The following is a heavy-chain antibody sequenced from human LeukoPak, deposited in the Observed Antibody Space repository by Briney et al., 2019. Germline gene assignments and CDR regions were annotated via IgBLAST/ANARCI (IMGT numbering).Heavy chain of an antibody. CDR2: ISGSGRST. CDR1: RFTFSNYV. Sequence: GGSLRLSCAASRFTFSNYVMSWVRQAPGGGLECVSAISGSGRSTYYADSVKGRFTISRDNSKNTLYLQMNSLRAGDTALYYCARVAGTIRIWPQPFGDGMDVWGQGTTVTVSS. J-gene: IGHJ6*02. CDR3: ARVAGTIRIWPQPFGDGMDV. D-gene: IGHD3-16*01. V-gene: IGHV3-23*01.